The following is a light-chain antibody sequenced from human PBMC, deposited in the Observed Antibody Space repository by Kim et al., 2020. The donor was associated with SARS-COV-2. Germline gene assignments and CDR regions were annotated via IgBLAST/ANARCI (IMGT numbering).Light chain of an antibody. CDR3: QQYNRYILS. CDR1: QSISSW. CDR2: KAS. V-gene: IGKV1-5*03. Sequence: DIQMTQSPSTLSASVGDRVTITCRDSQSISSWLAWYQQNPGKAPKLLIYKASSLESGVPSRFSGSGSGTEFTLTISSLQPDDFATYYCQQYNRYILSFGGGTKVDIK. J-gene: IGKJ4*01.